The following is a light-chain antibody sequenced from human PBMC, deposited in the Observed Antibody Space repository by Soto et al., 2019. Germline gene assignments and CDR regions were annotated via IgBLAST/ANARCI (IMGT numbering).Light chain of an antibody. CDR2: GAS. J-gene: IGKJ1*01. V-gene: IGKV3-20*01. CDR3: QQYGSSYPWT. CDR1: QSVSSNY. Sequence: EIVLTQSPGTLSLSPGERATLSCRASQSVSSNYLAWYQQKPGQAPRLHIYGASSRATGIPDRFSGSGSGTDFTLTIRRLEPEDFAVYYCQQYGSSYPWTFGQGTKVDIK.